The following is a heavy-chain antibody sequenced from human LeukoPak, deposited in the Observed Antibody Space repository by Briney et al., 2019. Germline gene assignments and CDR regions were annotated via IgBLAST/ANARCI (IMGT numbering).Heavy chain of an antibody. Sequence: GGSLRLSCAASGFIFSDYYMTWIRQAPGKGLEWVSYVTSSGGHMYYADSAKGRFTISRDNAKNSLDLQMNSLRAEDTAVYYCARNTYGYKFSMDVWGKGTTVTVSS. CDR3: ARNTYGYKFSMDV. V-gene: IGHV3-11*01. J-gene: IGHJ6*03. D-gene: IGHD5-24*01. CDR2: VTSSGGHM. CDR1: GFIFSDYY.